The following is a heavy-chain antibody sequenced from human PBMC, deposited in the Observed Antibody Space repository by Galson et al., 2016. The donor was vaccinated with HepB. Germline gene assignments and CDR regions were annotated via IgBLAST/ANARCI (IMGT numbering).Heavy chain of an antibody. Sequence: QSGAEVKKPGESVKISCKGSGYSPTKYWIAWVRQKPGKGLEWMGIIYPEDSDTKYSPSVQGHVTISADKSISTAYLEWSSLRASDTAMYYCATRPGGEDYFDFWGLGTLVTVSS. CDR1: GYSPTKYW. D-gene: IGHD3-16*01. CDR3: ATRPGGEDYFDF. V-gene: IGHV5-51*03. J-gene: IGHJ4*02. CDR2: IYPEDSDT.